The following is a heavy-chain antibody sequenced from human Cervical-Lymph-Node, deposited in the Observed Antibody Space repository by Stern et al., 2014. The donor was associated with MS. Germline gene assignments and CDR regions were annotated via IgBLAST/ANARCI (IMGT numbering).Heavy chain of an antibody. CDR3: ARQTTAWASDV. D-gene: IGHD1-14*01. Sequence: EVQLVESGAELIRPGESLKISCKGSGFKFSIYWIAWVRQMPGKGLEWMGIIYPGDFEPRYSPSFQGQVTMSADKSTSTAYLQWSSLNASDTAMYFCARQTTAWASDVWGQGTLVTVSS. J-gene: IGHJ4*02. V-gene: IGHV5-51*01. CDR1: GFKFSIYW. CDR2: IYPGDFEP.